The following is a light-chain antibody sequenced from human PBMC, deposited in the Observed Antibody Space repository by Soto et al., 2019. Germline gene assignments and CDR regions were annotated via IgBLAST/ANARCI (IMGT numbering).Light chain of an antibody. V-gene: IGKV3-15*01. Sequence: EIVLTQSPGTLSLSPGERGTLSCRASQSVSSSYLAWYQQKPGQAPRLLIYGASTRATGIPARFSGSGSETEFTLTISSLQSEDFAVDYCQQFYTWPPPFGQGTKV. CDR3: QQFYTWPPP. CDR1: QSVSSSY. CDR2: GAS. J-gene: IGKJ1*01.